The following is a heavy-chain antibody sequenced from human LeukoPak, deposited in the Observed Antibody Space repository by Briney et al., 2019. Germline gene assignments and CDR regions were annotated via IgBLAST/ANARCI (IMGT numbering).Heavy chain of an antibody. CDR3: ARDVGRNYGTDY. J-gene: IGHJ4*02. Sequence: GGSLRLSCAASGFTLSNYWMHWVRQAPGKGLVWVSRINADGSSTSNADSVKGRFTISRDNAKNTLYLQMNSLRAEDTAVYYWARDVGRNYGTDYWGQGTLVTVSS. CDR2: INADGSST. V-gene: IGHV3-74*01. D-gene: IGHD3-10*01. CDR1: GFTLSNYW.